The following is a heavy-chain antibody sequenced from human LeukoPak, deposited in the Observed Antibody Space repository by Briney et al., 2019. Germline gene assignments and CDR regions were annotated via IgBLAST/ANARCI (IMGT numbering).Heavy chain of an antibody. CDR1: GFTFSSYA. V-gene: IGHV3-23*01. J-gene: IGHJ4*02. D-gene: IGHD3-22*01. Sequence: GGSLRLSCAASGFTFSSYAMSWVRQAPGKGLEWVSAISGSGGDTYYADSVKGRFTISRDNAKSTLYLQMNSLRAEDTALYYCAKDLGMIANWGQGTLVTVSS. CDR3: AKDLGMIAN. CDR2: ISGSGGDT.